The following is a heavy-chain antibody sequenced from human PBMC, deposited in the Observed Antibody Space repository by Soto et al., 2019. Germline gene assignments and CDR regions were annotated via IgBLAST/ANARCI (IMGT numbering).Heavy chain of an antibody. CDR2: ISGNGSST. CDR3: ARDIVEMATILDYYYGVDV. V-gene: IGHV3-74*01. J-gene: IGHJ6*02. CDR1: GFTFDIYA. Sequence: GGSLRLSCAASGFTFDIYAMSWVRQAPGKGLEWVSRISGNGSSTSYADSVKGRFTISRDNAKNTLYLQMNSLRAEDTAVYYCARDIVEMATILDYYYGVDVWGQGTTVTVSS. D-gene: IGHD5-12*01.